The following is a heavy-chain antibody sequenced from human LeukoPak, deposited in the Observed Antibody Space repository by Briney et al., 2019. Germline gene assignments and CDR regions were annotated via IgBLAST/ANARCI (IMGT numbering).Heavy chain of an antibody. CDR3: ARDRPHYDFWSLQGYYYYMDV. Sequence: SETLSLTCTVSGGSTSSYYWSWIRHPAGKGLEWIGRISTSGSTNYNPSLKSRVTMSVDTSKNQFSLKLSSVTAADTAVYYCARDRPHYDFWSLQGYYYYMDVWGKGTTVTVSS. V-gene: IGHV4-4*07. D-gene: IGHD3-3*01. CDR2: ISTSGST. CDR1: GGSTSSYY. J-gene: IGHJ6*03.